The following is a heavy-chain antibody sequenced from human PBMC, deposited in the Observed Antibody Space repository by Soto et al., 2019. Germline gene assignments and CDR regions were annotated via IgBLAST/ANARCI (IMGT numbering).Heavy chain of an antibody. CDR1: GGTFSSYT. CDR2: IIPILGIA. J-gene: IGHJ4*02. Sequence: SVKVSCTASGGTFSSYTISWVRQAPGQGLEWMGRIIPILGIANYAQKFQGRVTITADKSTSTAYMELSSLRSEDTAVYYCARVPRHCTNGVCPLDYWGQGTLVTVSS. CDR3: ARVPRHCTNGVCPLDY. V-gene: IGHV1-69*02. D-gene: IGHD2-8*01.